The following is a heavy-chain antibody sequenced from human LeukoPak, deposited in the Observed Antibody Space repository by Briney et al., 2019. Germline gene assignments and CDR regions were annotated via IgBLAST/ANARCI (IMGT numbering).Heavy chain of an antibody. V-gene: IGHV4-39*07. Sequence: SETLSLTCTVSGGSIGTTNYYWGWLRQPPGKGLEWIGDIYYSGSTNYNPSLKSRVTISVDTSKNQFSLKLSSVTAADPDVYYCARERGSSEIFDFGGQGTLVTVSS. CDR2: IYYSGST. CDR1: GGSIGTTNYY. J-gene: IGHJ4*02. CDR3: ARERGSSEIFDF. D-gene: IGHD1-26*01.